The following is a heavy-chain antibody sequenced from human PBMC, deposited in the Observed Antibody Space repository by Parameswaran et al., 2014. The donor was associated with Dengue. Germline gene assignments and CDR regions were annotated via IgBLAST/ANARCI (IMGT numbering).Heavy chain of an antibody. V-gene: IGHV4-34*01. D-gene: IGHD3-3*01. CDR2: INHSGST. CDR3: ARARFLEWLFTSAAGAYYGMDV. CDR1: GGSFSGYY. J-gene: IGHJ6*02. Sequence: GSLRLSCAVYGGSFSGYYWSWIRQPPGKGLEWIGEINHSGSTNYNPSLKSRVTISVDTSKNQFSLKLSSVTAADTAVYYCARARFLEWLFTSAAGAYYGMDVWGQGTTVTVSS.